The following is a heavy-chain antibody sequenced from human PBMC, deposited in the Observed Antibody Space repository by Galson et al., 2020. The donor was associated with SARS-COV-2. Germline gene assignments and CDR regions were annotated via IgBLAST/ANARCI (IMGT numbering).Heavy chain of an antibody. CDR2: ISHNGRT. J-gene: IGHJ4*02. D-gene: IGHD6-25*01. CDR1: GGSFSGHY. Sequence: SETLSLTCAVSGGSFSGHYWSWIRQPPGKGLGWIGEISHNGRTNYNPSLKSRVILSVDASKNQFSLKLNSLTAADTAVYYCARGGGVAAQDFWGRGTPVTVSS. CDR3: ARGGGVAAQDF. V-gene: IGHV4-34*01.